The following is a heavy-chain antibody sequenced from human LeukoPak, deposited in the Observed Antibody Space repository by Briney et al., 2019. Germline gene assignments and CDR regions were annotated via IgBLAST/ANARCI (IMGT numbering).Heavy chain of an antibody. D-gene: IGHD3-22*01. CDR2: IYYSGST. CDR3: ARQTHHSSGYYIDY. J-gene: IGHJ4*02. Sequence: SETLSLTCTVSGGSISSSVCYWGWVRQPPGKGLEWIGSIYYSGSTWYNPSLKSRVTISVDTSKNQFSLKLSSVTAADTAVYYCARQTHHSSGYYIDYWGQGTLGTVSA. CDR1: GGSISSSVCY. V-gene: IGHV4-39*01.